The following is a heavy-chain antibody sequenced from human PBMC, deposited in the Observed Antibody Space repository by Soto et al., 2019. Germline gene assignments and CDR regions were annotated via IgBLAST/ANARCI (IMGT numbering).Heavy chain of an antibody. Sequence: QVQLVESGGGVVQPGTSLRLSCAASGFTFSSYAMHWVRQAPGKWLEWVAVISYDGSNKYYADSVKGRFTISRDNSKNTLYLQMNRLRAEDTAVYYCARDVIVLKVYALGGGLDYWGQGTLVTVSS. D-gene: IGHD2-8*01. V-gene: IGHV3-30-3*01. CDR2: ISYDGSNK. J-gene: IGHJ4*02. CDR1: GFTFSSYA. CDR3: ARDVIVLKVYALGGGLDY.